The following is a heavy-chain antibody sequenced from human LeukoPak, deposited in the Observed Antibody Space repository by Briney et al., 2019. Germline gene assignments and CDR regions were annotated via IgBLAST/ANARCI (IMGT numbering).Heavy chain of an antibody. Sequence: GGSLRLSCAASGFTFSSYAMSWVRQAPGKGLEWVSAISDSGANTYYADSMKGRFTISRDNSKNTLYLQMNSLRAEDTAVYYCAKDRLGALLYFDSWGQGTLVTVSS. CDR3: AKDRLGALLYFDS. J-gene: IGHJ4*02. CDR2: ISDSGANT. D-gene: IGHD1-26*01. CDR1: GFTFSSYA. V-gene: IGHV3-23*01.